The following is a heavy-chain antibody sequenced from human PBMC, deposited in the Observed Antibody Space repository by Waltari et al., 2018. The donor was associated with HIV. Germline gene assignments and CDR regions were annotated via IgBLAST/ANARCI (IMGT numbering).Heavy chain of an antibody. D-gene: IGHD1-26*01. CDR1: GGSISRSGYY. J-gene: IGHJ5*02. Sequence: QVQLQESGPGLVKPYQTLSLTCTVPGGSISRSGYYWSWIRQRPGKGLEWIGSIYYRGNTYYNPSLKSLLTISLDTSKNHFSLRLNSVTAADTAVYYCARGGVGATTNWLDPWGQGTLVTVSS. CDR3: ARGGVGATTNWLDP. CDR2: IYYRGNT. V-gene: IGHV4-31*01.